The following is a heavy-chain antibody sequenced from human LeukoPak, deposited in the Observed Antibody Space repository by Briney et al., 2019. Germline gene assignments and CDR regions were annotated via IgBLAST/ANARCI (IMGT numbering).Heavy chain of an antibody. J-gene: IGHJ4*02. Sequence: PSETLSLTCTVSGGSIDSYYWSWIRQPPGKGLEWIGYIYYTGSTEYHPSLKSRVTISLDTSKNQFSLKLTSVTAANTAVYYCARVYQSAEYYFDYWGQGNLVSVSS. CDR3: ARVYQSAEYYFDY. V-gene: IGHV4-59*01. CDR2: IYYTGST. D-gene: IGHD2-2*01. CDR1: GGSIDSYY.